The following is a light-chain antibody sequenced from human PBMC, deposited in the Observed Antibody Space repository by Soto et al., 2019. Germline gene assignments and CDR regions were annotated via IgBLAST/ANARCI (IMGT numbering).Light chain of an antibody. V-gene: IGKV3-15*01. CDR1: QSVSSS. Sequence: EIVMTQSPATLSVSPGEGVTLSCRASQSVSSSLAWYQQRPGQAPRLLIYGASTRATGIPGTFSGSGSGTEFTLTISSLQSEDFAVYYCQQYNNWPRTFGQGTKVDIK. CDR2: GAS. CDR3: QQYNNWPRT. J-gene: IGKJ1*01.